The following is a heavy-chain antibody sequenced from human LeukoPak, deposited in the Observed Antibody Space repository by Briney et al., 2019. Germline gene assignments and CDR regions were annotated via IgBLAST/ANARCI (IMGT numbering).Heavy chain of an antibody. CDR2: INPNGGST. D-gene: IGHD1-26*01. CDR1: GYTFTSYY. V-gene: IGHV1-46*01. Sequence: GASVKVSCKASGYTFTSYYMHWVRQAPGQGLEWMGIINPNGGSTSYAQKFQGRVTMTRDMSTSTVYMELSSLRSEDTAVYYCARDHSGEWGLLSGWWFDPWGQGTLVTVSS. J-gene: IGHJ5*02. CDR3: ARDHSGEWGLLSGWWFDP.